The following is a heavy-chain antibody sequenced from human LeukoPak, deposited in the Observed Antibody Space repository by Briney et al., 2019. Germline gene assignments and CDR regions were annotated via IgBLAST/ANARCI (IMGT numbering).Heavy chain of an antibody. J-gene: IGHJ4*02. V-gene: IGHV3-7*01. D-gene: IGHD6-19*01. CDR2: IKQDGSEN. CDR1: GFTFSSYW. Sequence: GGSLRLSCAASGFTFSSYWMSWVRQAPGKGLEWVANIKQDGSENYYVDSVKGRFTISRDNAKNSLYLQMNSLRAEDTAVYYCARFSIAVAGTLTFDYWGQGTLVTVSS. CDR3: ARFSIAVAGTLTFDY.